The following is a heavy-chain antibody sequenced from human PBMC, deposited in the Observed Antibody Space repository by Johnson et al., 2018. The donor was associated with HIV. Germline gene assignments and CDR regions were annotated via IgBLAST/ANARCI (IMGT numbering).Heavy chain of an antibody. D-gene: IGHD2-15*01. CDR1: GFTFSSYA. Sequence: VQLVESGGGLVQPGGSLRLSCAASGFTFSSYAMTWVRQAPGKGLEWVSTISGSGGSTYYIDSVKGRFTISRDSSKNTLYLQMNSLRAEDTAIYYCATPQEGYSAFDIWGQGTMVTVSS. CDR2: ISGSGGST. V-gene: IGHV3-23*04. J-gene: IGHJ3*02. CDR3: ATPQEGYSAFDI.